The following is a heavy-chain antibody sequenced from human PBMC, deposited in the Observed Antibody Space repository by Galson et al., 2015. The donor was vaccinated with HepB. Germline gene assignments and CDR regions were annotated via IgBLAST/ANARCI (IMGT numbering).Heavy chain of an antibody. J-gene: IGHJ4*02. CDR2: IKSKSDGGTT. Sequence: SLRLSCAASGFTFSNAWMGWVRQAPGKGLEWVGRIKSKSDGGTTDYAAPVKGRFTISRDDSKDTLYLQMKSLKTEDTAVYYCTTDLRYYDGNGYYTRYFDFWGQGTLVTVSS. D-gene: IGHD3-22*01. V-gene: IGHV3-15*01. CDR1: GFTFSNAW. CDR3: TTDLRYYDGNGYYTRYFDF.